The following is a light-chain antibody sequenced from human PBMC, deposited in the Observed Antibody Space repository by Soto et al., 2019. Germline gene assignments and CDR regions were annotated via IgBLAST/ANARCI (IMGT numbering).Light chain of an antibody. CDR3: QQYGISPPYT. Sequence: EIVLTQSPGTLSLSAGERATLSCRASQSVASNYLAWYQQKPGQSPRLLIYGASSRATDIPDRFSGSGSGTDFSLTISSLEAEEFAVYYCQQYGISPPYTFGPGTKLEI. J-gene: IGKJ2*01. CDR1: QSVASNY. V-gene: IGKV3-20*01. CDR2: GAS.